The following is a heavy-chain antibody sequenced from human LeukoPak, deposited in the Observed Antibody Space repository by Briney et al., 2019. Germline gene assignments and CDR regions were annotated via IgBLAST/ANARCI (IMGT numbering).Heavy chain of an antibody. Sequence: ETLSLTCTVSGGSISSYYWSWIRQPPGKGLEWIGYIYYSGSTNYNPSLKSRVTISVDTSKNQFSLKLSSVTAADTAVYYCARWDYGDRTWDYWGQGTLVTVSS. V-gene: IGHV4-59*01. J-gene: IGHJ4*02. D-gene: IGHD4-17*01. CDR1: GGSISSYY. CDR2: IYYSGST. CDR3: ARWDYGDRTWDY.